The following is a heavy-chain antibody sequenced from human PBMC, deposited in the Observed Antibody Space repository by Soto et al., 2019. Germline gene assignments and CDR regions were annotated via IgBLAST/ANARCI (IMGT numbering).Heavy chain of an antibody. CDR3: AKGVELDV. V-gene: IGHV3-23*01. Sequence: EVLLLESGGGLVQPGGSLRLSCEASGFSFSSFAMNWVRQAPGKGLEWVSAIGDSGASTYYADSVKGRFTISRDNSRNTLYLKLNSLRAEDTAVYYCAKGVELDVWGNGTTVTVSS. J-gene: IGHJ6*04. CDR1: GFSFSSFA. CDR2: IGDSGAST. D-gene: IGHD1-26*01.